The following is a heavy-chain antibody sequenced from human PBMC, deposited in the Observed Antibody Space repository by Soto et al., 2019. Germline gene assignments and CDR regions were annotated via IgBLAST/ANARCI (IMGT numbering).Heavy chain of an antibody. CDR3: AKDRRSGGSCHDY. CDR2: ISGSGGST. J-gene: IGHJ4*02. D-gene: IGHD2-15*01. V-gene: IGHV3-23*01. CDR1: GFTFNSYA. Sequence: GSLRLSCAASGFTFNSYAMSWVRQAPEKGLEWVSVISGSGGSTYYADSVKGRFTISRDNSKNTLYLQMNSLRAEDTAVYYCAKDRRSGGSCHDYWGQGTLVTVSS.